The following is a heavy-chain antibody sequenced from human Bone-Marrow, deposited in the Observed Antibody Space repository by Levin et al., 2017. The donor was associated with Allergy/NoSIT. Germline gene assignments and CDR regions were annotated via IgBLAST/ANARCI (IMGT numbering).Heavy chain of an antibody. D-gene: IGHD6-13*01. CDR3: ARDFGQFAACRRGFDL. Sequence: SETLSLMCSVSGGSIGSYYWGWIRQPPGKGLEWIGYIYYSGTTHYNPSLKSRVTISADTSKNQLSLRLTSVTAADTAMYYCARDFGQFAACRRGFDLWGQGTLVTVSS. J-gene: IGHJ5*02. CDR2: IYYSGTT. CDR1: GGSIGSYY. V-gene: IGHV4-59*13.